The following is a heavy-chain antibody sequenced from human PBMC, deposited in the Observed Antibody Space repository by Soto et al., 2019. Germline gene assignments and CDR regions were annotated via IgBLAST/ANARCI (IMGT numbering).Heavy chain of an antibody. J-gene: IGHJ6*02. CDR2: IYYSGST. Sequence: PSETLSLTCTVSGVSISSYYWSWIRQPPGKGLEWIGYIYYSGSTNYNPSLKSRVTISVDTSKNQFSLELSSVTAADTAVYYCARDVRAAAGPHDYGMDVWGQGTTVTVSS. CDR3: ARDVRAAAGPHDYGMDV. CDR1: GVSISSYY. D-gene: IGHD6-13*01. V-gene: IGHV4-59*01.